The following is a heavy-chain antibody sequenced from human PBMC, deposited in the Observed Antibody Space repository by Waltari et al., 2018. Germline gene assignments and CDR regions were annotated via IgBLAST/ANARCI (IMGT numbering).Heavy chain of an antibody. CDR3: VRLEDCTGPGGNCYSGAPFAVDV. CDR2: INHSPNS. D-gene: IGHD2-8*02. J-gene: IGHJ6*02. CDR1: GGSLRGFY. Sequence: QVHLQQWGAGLLRPSETLSLLCAVYGGSLRGFYWGWIRQPPGKGMEWIGEINHSPNSNYNPSLRSRVHMSIDTSQNQFSLQLTSVTAADTGVYYCVRLEDCTGPGGNCYSGAPFAVDVWGQGTTVTVPS. V-gene: IGHV4-34*01.